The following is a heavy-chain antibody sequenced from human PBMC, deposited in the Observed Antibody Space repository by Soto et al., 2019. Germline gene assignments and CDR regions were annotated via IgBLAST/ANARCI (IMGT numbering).Heavy chain of an antibody. Sequence: TCGGYARCWIRPAPGKGLEWVSTISGSGGSPYYADSVKGRFTISRDNAKNSLYLQMNSLRAEDTAVYYCAREKLRFLEWRKRQDAFDTWGQRTMVTGSS. CDR1: TCGGYA. CDR2: ISGSGGSP. J-gene: IGHJ3*02. D-gene: IGHD3-3*01. V-gene: IGHV3-23*01. CDR3: AREKLRFLEWRKRQDAFDT.